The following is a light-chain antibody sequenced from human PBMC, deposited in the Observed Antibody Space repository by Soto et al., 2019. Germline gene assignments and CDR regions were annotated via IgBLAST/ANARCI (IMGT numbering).Light chain of an antibody. J-gene: IGLJ3*02. Sequence: QSALTQPPTVSGAPGQTVTISCTGSSSNLGARYDVHWYQQVPGKAPKLLIFGSSDRASGVPDRFSGSKSGTSASLAITGLQADDEATYFCQSYDKSLSGSVFGGGTKLTVL. CDR1: SSNLGARYD. V-gene: IGLV1-40*01. CDR2: GSS. CDR3: QSYDKSLSGSV.